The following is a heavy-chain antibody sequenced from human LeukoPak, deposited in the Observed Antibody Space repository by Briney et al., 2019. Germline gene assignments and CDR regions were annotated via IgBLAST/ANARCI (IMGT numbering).Heavy chain of an antibody. V-gene: IGHV4-4*07. J-gene: IGHJ6*03. Sequence: PSETLSLTCTVSGGSISSYYWSWIRQPAGKGLEWIGRIYTSGSTNYNRSLKSRVTMSVDTSKNQFSLKLSSVTAADTAVYYCARDRGESGWVGDYYMDVWGKGTTVTVSS. CDR3: ARDRGESGWVGDYYMDV. D-gene: IGHD6-19*01. CDR1: GGSISSYY. CDR2: IYTSGST.